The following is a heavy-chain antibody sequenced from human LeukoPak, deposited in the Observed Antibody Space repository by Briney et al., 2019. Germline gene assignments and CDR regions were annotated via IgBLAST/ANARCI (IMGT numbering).Heavy chain of an antibody. Sequence: GGSLRLSCTASGFTFSNYGMNWVRQAPGKGLEWVSFTDTSGNYIYYGDSVKGRFTISRDDAKNSLYLQMNSLRVEDTAVYYCASEGGRTEYGDYVGNDLWGQGTLVTVSS. CDR1: GFTFSNYG. V-gene: IGHV3-21*01. CDR2: TDTSGNYI. D-gene: IGHD4-17*01. CDR3: ASEGGRTEYGDYVGNDL. J-gene: IGHJ5*02.